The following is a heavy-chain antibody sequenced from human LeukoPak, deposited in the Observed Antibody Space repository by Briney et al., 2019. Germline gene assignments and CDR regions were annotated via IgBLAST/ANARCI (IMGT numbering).Heavy chain of an antibody. V-gene: IGHV1-2*02. D-gene: IGHD2-21*02. CDR1: GYTFTGYY. Sequence: ASVKVSCKASGYTFTGYYMHWVRQAPGQGLEWMGWISPNSGGTNYAQKFQGRVTMTRDTSISTAYMELSRLRSDDTAVYYCAREGYCGGDCYSGETTFDYWGQGTLVTVSS. J-gene: IGHJ4*02. CDR3: AREGYCGGDCYSGETTFDY. CDR2: ISPNSGGT.